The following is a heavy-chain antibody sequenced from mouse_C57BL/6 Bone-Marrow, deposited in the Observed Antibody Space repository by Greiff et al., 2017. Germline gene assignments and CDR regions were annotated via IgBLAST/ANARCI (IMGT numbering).Heavy chain of an antibody. J-gene: IGHJ2*01. D-gene: IGHD2-5*01. CDR3: ARNRYYSNYSYYFDY. CDR2: IWSGGST. CDR1: GFSLTSYG. Sequence: VQLQQSGPGLVQPSQILSITCTVSGFSLTSYGVHWVRQSPGKGLEWLGVIWSGGSTDYNAAFISRLSIRKDNSKSQVFFTMNSLQADDTAIYYCARNRYYSNYSYYFDYWGQGTTLTVSS. V-gene: IGHV2-2*01.